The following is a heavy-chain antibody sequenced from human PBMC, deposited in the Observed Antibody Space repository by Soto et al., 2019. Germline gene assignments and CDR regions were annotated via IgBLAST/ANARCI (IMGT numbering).Heavy chain of an antibody. Sequence: SQILSLTCTVSGGSVSSGSYYWIWILQPAGKGLEWIWYIYNSGITNYNPSLKSRFTISADTSKNQLSLKLSSVTAADTAVYYCARVFRHGTYDMDVWGQGTTVTVSS. CDR3: ARVFRHGTYDMDV. V-gene: IGHV4-61*01. CDR2: IYNSGIT. D-gene: IGHD1-26*01. CDR1: GGSVSSGSYY. J-gene: IGHJ6*02.